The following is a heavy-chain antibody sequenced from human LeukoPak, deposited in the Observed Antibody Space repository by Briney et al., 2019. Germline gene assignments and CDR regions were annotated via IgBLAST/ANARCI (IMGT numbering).Heavy chain of an antibody. CDR2: ISGSGGST. D-gene: IGHD6-19*01. CDR3: TTDTLIAVTGEGFDY. V-gene: IGHV3-23*01. J-gene: IGHJ4*02. Sequence: GGSLRLSCAASGFTFSSYAMSWVRQAPGKGLEWVSAISGSGGSTYYADSVKGRFTISRDNSKNTLYLQMNSLKTEDTAVYYCTTDTLIAVTGEGFDYWGQGTLVTVSS. CDR1: GFTFSSYA.